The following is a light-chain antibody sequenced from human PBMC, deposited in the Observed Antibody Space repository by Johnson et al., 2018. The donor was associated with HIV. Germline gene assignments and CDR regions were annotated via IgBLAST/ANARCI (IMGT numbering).Light chain of an antibody. CDR1: SSDMGNYA. J-gene: IGLJ1*01. Sequence: QSVLTQPPSVSAAPGQKVTISCSGSSSDMGNYAVSWYQQLPGTAPKLLIYENNKRPSGVPDRLSDSKSGTSATLGITGLQTGDEADYYCGTWDSSLSAHYIFGTGTKVTVL. CDR2: ENN. V-gene: IGLV1-51*02. CDR3: GTWDSSLSAHYI.